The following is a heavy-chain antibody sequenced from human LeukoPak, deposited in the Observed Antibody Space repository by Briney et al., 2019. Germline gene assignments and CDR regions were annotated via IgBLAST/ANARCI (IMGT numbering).Heavy chain of an antibody. J-gene: IGHJ6*02. Sequence: SETLSLTCTVSGYSISSGYYWGWIRQPPGKGLEWIESIYHSGSTYYNPSLKSRVTISLATSKNQFSLKLNSVTAADTAVYYCARSHGSGSYPPGYYYGMDVWGQGTTVTVSS. D-gene: IGHD3-10*01. CDR2: IYHSGST. V-gene: IGHV4-38-2*02. CDR3: ARSHGSGSYPPGYYYGMDV. CDR1: GYSISSGYY.